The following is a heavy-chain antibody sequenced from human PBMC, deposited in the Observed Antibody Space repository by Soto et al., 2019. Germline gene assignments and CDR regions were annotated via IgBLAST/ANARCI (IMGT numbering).Heavy chain of an antibody. CDR1: GGSISSSSYY. CDR3: GRELWGQSDP. J-gene: IGHJ5*02. CDR2: INNSGKT. V-gene: IGHV4-39*01. Sequence: SETLSLTCTVSGGSISSSSYYWAWIRQPPGQGLEWIGSINNSGKTYYKPSLKSRVTISVDTPKNQFSLRLTPATAADTAVYYCGRELWGQSDPWGQGTLVTVSS. D-gene: IGHD2-21*01.